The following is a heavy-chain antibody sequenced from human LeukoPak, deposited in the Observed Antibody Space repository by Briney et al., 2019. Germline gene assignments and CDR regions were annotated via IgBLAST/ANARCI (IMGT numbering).Heavy chain of an antibody. D-gene: IGHD3-10*01. CDR2: IKQDGSKK. J-gene: IGHJ4*02. CDR1: GFTFNSYA. Sequence: GGSLRLSCAASGFTFNSYAMSWVRQAPGKGLEWVANIKQDGSKKNYVDSVKGRFTISRDNAKNSLYLQMNSLRAEDTAVYYCAGRSGSFDCWGQGTLVTVSA. V-gene: IGHV3-7*01. CDR3: AGRSGSFDC.